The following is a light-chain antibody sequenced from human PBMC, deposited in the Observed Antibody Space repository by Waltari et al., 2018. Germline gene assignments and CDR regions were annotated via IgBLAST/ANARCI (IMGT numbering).Light chain of an antibody. Sequence: QSALTQPASVSGSPGPSVTISCTGTSSNVGFSNLVSWYQQHPDKAPKLMIYEVLERPSGIANRFSGSKSGDTASLTISGLRAEDEADYYCCSYAGRNVWVFGGGTKLTVL. CDR2: EVL. CDR3: CSYAGRNVWV. J-gene: IGLJ3*02. V-gene: IGLV2-23*02. CDR1: SSNVGFSNL.